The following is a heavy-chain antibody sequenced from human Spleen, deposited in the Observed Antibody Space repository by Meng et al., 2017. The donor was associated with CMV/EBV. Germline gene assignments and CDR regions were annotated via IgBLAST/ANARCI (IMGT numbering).Heavy chain of an antibody. CDR3: TTVDMVYGPFDP. CDR2: ISPKTGAT. D-gene: IGHD2-8*01. Sequence: SCKASGYTFTGQYLHWVRQAPGQGLEWMGWISPKTGATKYAQKFQGRAIMTSDTSISTAYMELSRLTSDDTAVYFCTTVDMVYGPFDPWGQGTLVTVSS. V-gene: IGHV1-2*02. CDR1: GYTFTGQY. J-gene: IGHJ5*02.